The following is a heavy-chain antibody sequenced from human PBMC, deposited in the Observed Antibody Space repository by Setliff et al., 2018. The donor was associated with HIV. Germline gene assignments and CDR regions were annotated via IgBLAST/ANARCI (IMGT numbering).Heavy chain of an antibody. J-gene: IGHJ6*03. CDR1: GGSFRSGGYY. V-gene: IGHV4-31*03. CDR3: ARARGGCGSTSCPEAYYYYYMDV. CDR2: IYYSGST. D-gene: IGHD2-2*01. Sequence: SETLSLTCTVSGGSFRSGGYYWSWIRQLPGKGLVWIGYIYYSGSTYYNPSLKSRTTISVDTSENQFSLKVSSVTAADTAVYYCARARGGCGSTSCPEAYYYYYMDVWGKGTSVTVSS.